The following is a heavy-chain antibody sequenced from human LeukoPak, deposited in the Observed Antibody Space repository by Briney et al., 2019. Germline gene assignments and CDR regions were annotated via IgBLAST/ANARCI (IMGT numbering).Heavy chain of an antibody. CDR2: IFYKGTT. Sequence: SETLSLTCTVSSGSINSYHWSWIRQTPDQGLEWIGYIFYKGTTNYNPSLKSRVTISPDTSKNQFSLKLTSVTAAETAVYYCARLIAVTGKVDYFDSWGLGTLVTVSS. J-gene: IGHJ4*02. CDR3: ARLIAVTGKVDYFDS. V-gene: IGHV4-59*01. CDR1: SGSINSYH. D-gene: IGHD6-19*01.